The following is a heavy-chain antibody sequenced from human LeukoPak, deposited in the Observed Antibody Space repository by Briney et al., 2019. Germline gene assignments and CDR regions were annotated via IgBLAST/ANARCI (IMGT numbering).Heavy chain of an antibody. D-gene: IGHD1-14*01. Sequence: SETLSLTCTVSGGSISSSSYYWGWIRQPPGKGLEWIGSIYYSGSTYYNPSLKSRVTISVDTSKNQFSLKLSSVTAADTAVYYCARPPGHFVNGNDYWGQGTLVTVSS. J-gene: IGHJ4*02. CDR1: GGSISSSSYY. CDR3: ARPPGHFVNGNDY. CDR2: IYYSGST. V-gene: IGHV4-39*01.